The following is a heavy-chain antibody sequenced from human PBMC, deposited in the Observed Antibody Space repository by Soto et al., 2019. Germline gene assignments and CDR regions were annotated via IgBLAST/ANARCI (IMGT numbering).Heavy chain of an antibody. CDR3: ARGHCSSTSCYVPPSPYNYYYGMDV. V-gene: IGHV1-2*04. D-gene: IGHD2-2*01. Sequence: ASGKVSCKASGYTFTGYCMHWVRQAPGQGLEWMGWINPNSGGTNYAQKFQGWVTMTRDTSISTAYMELSRLRSDDTAVYYCARGHCSSTSCYVPPSPYNYYYGMDVWGQGTRAPSP. CDR2: INPNSGGT. J-gene: IGHJ6*02. CDR1: GYTFTGYC.